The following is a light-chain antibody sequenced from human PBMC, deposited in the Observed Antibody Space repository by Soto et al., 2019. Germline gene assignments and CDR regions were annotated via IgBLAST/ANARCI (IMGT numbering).Light chain of an antibody. CDR3: QQYYLYPWT. J-gene: IGKJ1*01. CDR1: QGISSF. CDR2: AAP. V-gene: IGKV1-8*01. Sequence: IRMTQSPSSFSASTGDRVTMTCRASQGISSFLAWCQQKSGKAPKLLMYAAPTLQSGVPSRFSGSGSGTDFTLTISSLQSEDFATYYCQQYYLYPWTFGQGTKVAVK.